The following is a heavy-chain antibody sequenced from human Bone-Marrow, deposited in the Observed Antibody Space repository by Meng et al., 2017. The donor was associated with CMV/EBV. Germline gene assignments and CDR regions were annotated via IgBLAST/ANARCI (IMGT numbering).Heavy chain of an antibody. D-gene: IGHD2-2*01. Sequence: SETLSLTCAVYGGSFSGYYWSWIRQPPGKGLEWIGEINHSGGTNYNPSLKSRVTISVDTSKNQFSLKLSSVTAADTAVYYCARGLVVPAPYGMDVWGQGTTVTVSS. CDR1: GGSFSGYY. CDR3: ARGLVVPAPYGMDV. V-gene: IGHV4-34*01. J-gene: IGHJ6*02. CDR2: INHSGGT.